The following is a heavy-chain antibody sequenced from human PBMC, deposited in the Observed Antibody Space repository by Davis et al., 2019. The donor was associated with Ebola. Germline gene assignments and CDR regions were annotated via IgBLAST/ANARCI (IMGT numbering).Heavy chain of an antibody. CDR1: GFTFSSYV. V-gene: IGHV3-23*01. D-gene: IGHD2-15*01. CDR3: AKGRGYCRSDACPDGFDV. J-gene: IGHJ3*01. Sequence: GESLKISCAASGFTFSSYVMNWVRQAPGKGLEWVSSISGSGDNTYYADSVKGRFAISRDNSKNTLYLQMNSLRAGDTALYYCAKGRGYCRSDACPDGFDVWGQGTVVTVFS. CDR2: ISGSGDNT.